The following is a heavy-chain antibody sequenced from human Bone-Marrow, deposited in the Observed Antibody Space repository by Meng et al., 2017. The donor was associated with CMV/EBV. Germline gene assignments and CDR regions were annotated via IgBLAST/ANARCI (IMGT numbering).Heavy chain of an antibody. J-gene: IGHJ4*02. Sequence: GGSLRLSCAASGFTFSSYPMHWVRQAPGKGPEWMAVISYDASKKYYADFVKGRFTISRDNSKNTLFLQMNSLRPEDTAVYYCARDQKWELLRGTYFDHWGQGTLVTVSS. CDR3: ARDQKWELLRGTYFDH. CDR1: GFTFSSYP. CDR2: ISYDASKK. V-gene: IGHV3-30*04. D-gene: IGHD1-26*01.